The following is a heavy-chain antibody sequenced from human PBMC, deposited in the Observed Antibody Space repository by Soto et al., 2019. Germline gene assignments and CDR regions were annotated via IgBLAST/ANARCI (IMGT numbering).Heavy chain of an antibody. CDR3: ARSRGSSGYYHYNNSFDP. Sequence: SETLSLTCTVSGGSISSYYWSWIRQPPGKGLEWIGYIYYSGSTNYNPSLKSRVTISVDTSKNQFSLKLSSVTAADTAVYYCARSRGSSGYYHYNNSFDPGGQGTLVTAPQ. D-gene: IGHD3-22*01. CDR1: GGSISSYY. J-gene: IGHJ5*02. V-gene: IGHV4-59*01. CDR2: IYYSGST.